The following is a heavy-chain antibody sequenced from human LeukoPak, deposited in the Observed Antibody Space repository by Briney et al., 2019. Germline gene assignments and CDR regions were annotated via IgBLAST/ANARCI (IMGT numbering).Heavy chain of an antibody. CDR1: GGSINSYY. CDR2: IYYSGST. CDR3: ARGGGLPTTSDY. J-gene: IGHJ4*02. D-gene: IGHD1-14*01. V-gene: IGHV4-59*01. Sequence: SETLSLTCTVSGGSINSYYWNWIRQPPGKGLEWIGYIYYSGSTNYNPSLKSRVTISVDTSKNQFSLKLSSVTAADTAVYYCARGGGLPTTSDYWGQGTLVTVSS.